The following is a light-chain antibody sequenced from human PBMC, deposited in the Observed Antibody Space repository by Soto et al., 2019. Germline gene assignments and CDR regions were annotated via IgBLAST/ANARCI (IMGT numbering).Light chain of an antibody. CDR1: RSNIGAGYH. CDR3: QSYDSSLSGSV. J-gene: IGLJ3*02. CDR2: GNS. Sequence: QAVLTQPPSVSGAPGQRVTISCTGSRSNIGAGYHVHWYQQLPGTAPKLLIYGNSNRPSGVPDRFSGSKSGTSASLAITGLQAEDEADYYCQSYDSSLSGSVFGGGTKLT. V-gene: IGLV1-40*01.